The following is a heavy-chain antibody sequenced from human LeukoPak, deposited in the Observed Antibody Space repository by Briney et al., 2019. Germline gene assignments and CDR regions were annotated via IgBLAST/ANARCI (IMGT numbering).Heavy chain of an antibody. Sequence: GGSLRLSCAASGFTFSSYGMHWVSQAPGKGLEWVAVISYDGSNKYYADSVRGRFTISRDNSKNTLYLQMNSLRAEDTAVYYCAKDPAGSSGSNWGQGTLVTVSS. CDR1: GFTFSSYG. CDR2: ISYDGSNK. D-gene: IGHD3-22*01. J-gene: IGHJ4*02. CDR3: AKDPAGSSGSN. V-gene: IGHV3-30*18.